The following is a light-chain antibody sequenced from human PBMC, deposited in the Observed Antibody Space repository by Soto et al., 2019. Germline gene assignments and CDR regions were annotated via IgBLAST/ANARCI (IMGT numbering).Light chain of an antibody. CDR1: NIGSYN. Sequence: SYELTQPFSVSVALGQTARITCGGNNIGSYNVHWYQQKPGQAPVLVISRDSNRPSGIPERFSGSNSGNTATLTISRAQAGDEADYYCQVWDSSVVFGGGTKVTVL. V-gene: IGLV3-9*01. CDR2: RDS. J-gene: IGLJ2*01. CDR3: QVWDSSVV.